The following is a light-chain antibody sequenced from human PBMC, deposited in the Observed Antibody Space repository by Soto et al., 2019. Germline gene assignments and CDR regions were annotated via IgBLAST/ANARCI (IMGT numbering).Light chain of an antibody. J-gene: IGKJ5*01. CDR3: QQYTGPPTT. CDR1: QSVTSSY. V-gene: IGKV3-20*01. CDR2: GAS. Sequence: EIVLTQSPGTLSLSPGERATLSCRASQSVTSSYLAWWQQKPGQAPRLLIYGASSRATGIPDRFSGSGSGTDFTLTITRLEPEDSAVYFCQQYTGPPTTFGQGTRLE.